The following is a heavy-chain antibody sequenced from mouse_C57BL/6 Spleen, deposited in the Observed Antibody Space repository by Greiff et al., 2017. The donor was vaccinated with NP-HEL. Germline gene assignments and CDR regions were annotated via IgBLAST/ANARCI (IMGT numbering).Heavy chain of an antibody. V-gene: IGHV3-6*01. D-gene: IGHD1-1*01. CDR2: ISYDGSN. CDR1: GYSITSGYY. CDR3: ARRRGSTYYFDY. J-gene: IGHJ2*01. Sequence: DVQLQESGPGLVKPSQSLSLTCSVTGYSITSGYYWNWIRQFPGNKLEWMGYISYDGSNNYNPSLKNRISITRDTSKNQFFLKLNSVTTEDTATYYWARRRGSTYYFDYWGQGTTLTVSS.